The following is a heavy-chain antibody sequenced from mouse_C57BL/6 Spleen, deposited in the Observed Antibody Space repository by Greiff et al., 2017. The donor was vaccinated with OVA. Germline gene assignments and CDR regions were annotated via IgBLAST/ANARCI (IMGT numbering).Heavy chain of an antibody. CDR2: INPNNGGT. CDR3: ARAGYSYGKIFDY. Sequence: VQLKQSGPELVKPGASVKIPCKASGYTFTDYNMDWVKQSHGKSLEWIGDINPNNGGTIYNQKFKGKATLTVDKSSSTAYMELRSLTSEDTAVYYCARAGYSYGKIFDYWGQGTTLTVSS. CDR1: GYTFTDYN. J-gene: IGHJ2*01. V-gene: IGHV1-18*01. D-gene: IGHD1-1*01.